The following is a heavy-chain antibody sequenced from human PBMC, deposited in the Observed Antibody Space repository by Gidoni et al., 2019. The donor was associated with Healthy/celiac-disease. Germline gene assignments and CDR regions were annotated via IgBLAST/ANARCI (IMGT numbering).Heavy chain of an antibody. Sequence: QVQLQQWGAGLLQPSETLSLTSPVYGGSFSGYYWSWIRQPPGKGLEWIGEINHSGSTNYNPSLKSRVTISVDTSKNQFSLKLSSVTAADTAVYYCARTVVHRAFDIWGQGTMVTVSS. CDR1: GGSFSGYY. D-gene: IGHD2-8*01. CDR2: INHSGST. J-gene: IGHJ3*02. V-gene: IGHV4-34*01. CDR3: ARTVVHRAFDI.